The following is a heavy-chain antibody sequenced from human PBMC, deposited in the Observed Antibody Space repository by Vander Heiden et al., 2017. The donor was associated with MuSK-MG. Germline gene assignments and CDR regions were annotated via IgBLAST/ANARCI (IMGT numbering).Heavy chain of an antibody. Sequence: VQLLESGGGLIQPGGSLSLSCPASGFTFSSYAMSWVRQAPATGLAWVPVISGSGGRAYYADSVKGRFTVTRDNSKNTLYLQMNSLRAEDTAVYYGAKVPHPLGYCSSTSCANYYGMDVWGQGTTVTVSS. CDR3: AKVPHPLGYCSSTSCANYYGMDV. CDR2: ISGSGGRA. CDR1: GFTFSSYA. D-gene: IGHD2-2*01. J-gene: IGHJ6*02. V-gene: IGHV3-23*01.